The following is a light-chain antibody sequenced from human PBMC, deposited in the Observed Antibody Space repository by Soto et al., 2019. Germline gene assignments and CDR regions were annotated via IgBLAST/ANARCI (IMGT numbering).Light chain of an antibody. CDR2: TAS. Sequence: DIQMTQSPSSLSASVGDRVTITCRASQSISSYLNWYQQKPGKAPNLLIYTASSLQSGIPSRFSGSGSGTEFTLTISSLQPDDFATYYCQQYNSYSPITFGQGTRLEIK. CDR3: QQYNSYSPIT. V-gene: IGKV1-39*01. J-gene: IGKJ5*01. CDR1: QSISSY.